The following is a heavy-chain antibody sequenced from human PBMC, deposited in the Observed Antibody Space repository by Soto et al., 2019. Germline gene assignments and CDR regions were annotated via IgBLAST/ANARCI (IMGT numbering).Heavy chain of an antibody. V-gene: IGHV3-23*01. J-gene: IGHJ6*03. CDR1: GFTFSSYA. CDR2: ISGSGGST. D-gene: IGHD2-2*01. Sequence: GGSLRLSCAASGFTFSSYAMSWVRQAPGKGLEWVSAISGSGGSTYYADSVKGRFTISRDNSKNTLYLQMNSLRAEDTAVYYCAKEATAGPVYYYYYYMDVWGKGTTVTVSS. CDR3: AKEATAGPVYYYYYYMDV.